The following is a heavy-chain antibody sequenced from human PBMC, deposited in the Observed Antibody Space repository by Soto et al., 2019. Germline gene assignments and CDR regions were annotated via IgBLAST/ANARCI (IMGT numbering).Heavy chain of an antibody. Sequence: SETLSLTCTVSGGSISSYYWSWIRQPPGKGLEWIGYIYYSGSTNYNPSLKSRVTISVDTSKNQFSLKLSSVTAADTAVYYCARASPAYERYGGNSGLDYWGQGTLVTVSS. CDR2: IYYSGST. J-gene: IGHJ4*02. V-gene: IGHV4-59*01. D-gene: IGHD2-21*02. CDR3: ARASPAYERYGGNSGLDY. CDR1: GGSISSYY.